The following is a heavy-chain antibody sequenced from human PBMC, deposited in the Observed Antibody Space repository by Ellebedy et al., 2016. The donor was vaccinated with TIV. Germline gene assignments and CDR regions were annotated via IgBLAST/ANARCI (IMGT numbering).Heavy chain of an antibody. Sequence: SETLSLXXTVSGYSIRSGYYWGWIRPPPGKGLDWIGNIYHSGSTYYNPSLRSRVTLSLDRSKNQVSLELSSVTAADTAVYYCARTDLRYGMDVWGQGTTVTVSS. CDR1: GYSIRSGYY. D-gene: IGHD3-16*01. J-gene: IGHJ6*02. V-gene: IGHV4-38-2*02. CDR3: ARTDLRYGMDV. CDR2: IYHSGST.